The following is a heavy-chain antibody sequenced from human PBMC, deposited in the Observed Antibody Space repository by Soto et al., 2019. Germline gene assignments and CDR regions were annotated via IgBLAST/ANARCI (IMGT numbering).Heavy chain of an antibody. D-gene: IGHD3-3*01. Sequence: PSETLSLTCTVSGGSISTYYWSWVRQSPGKGLEWIGYTFYSDNTNYNPSLKSRVTISVDTSKNQFSLKLTSVTAADTAVYFCARGGETYYDFWSGFSPIDYWGQGALVTVSS. CDR1: GGSISTYY. CDR2: TFYSDNT. V-gene: IGHV4-59*01. J-gene: IGHJ4*02. CDR3: ARGGETYYDFWSGFSPIDY.